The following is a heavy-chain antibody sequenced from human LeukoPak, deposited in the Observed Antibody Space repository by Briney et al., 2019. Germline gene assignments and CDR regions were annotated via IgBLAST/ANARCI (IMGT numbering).Heavy chain of an antibody. CDR3: ARGGVTDPLYYYYGMDV. D-gene: IGHD2-21*02. CDR2: IYSGGST. CDR1: GFTVSSNY. J-gene: IGHJ6*04. V-gene: IGHV3-53*01. Sequence: GSLRLSCAASGFTVSSNYMSWVRQAPGKGLEWVSVIYSGGSTYYADSVKGRFTISRDNSKNTLYLQMNSLRAEDTAVYYCARGGVTDPLYYYYGMDVWGKGTTVTVSS.